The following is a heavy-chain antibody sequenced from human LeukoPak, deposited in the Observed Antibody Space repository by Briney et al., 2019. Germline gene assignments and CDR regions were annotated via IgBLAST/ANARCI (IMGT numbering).Heavy chain of an antibody. J-gene: IGHJ6*03. CDR3: ARGPRVGAAGFVHYHYMDV. Sequence: GGSLRLSCAVSGFTFRSYDMHWVRQAPGKGLEWVAVISYDGSNKHYTDSVRGRFTISRDNSKNTLYLQMNSLRAEDTAVYYCARGPRVGAAGFVHYHYMDVWGKGTTVTVSS. D-gene: IGHD1-26*01. CDR1: GFTFRSYD. V-gene: IGHV3-30*04. CDR2: ISYDGSNK.